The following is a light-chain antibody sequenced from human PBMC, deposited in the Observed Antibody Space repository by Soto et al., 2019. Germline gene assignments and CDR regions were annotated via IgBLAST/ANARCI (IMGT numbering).Light chain of an antibody. Sequence: QSALTQPASVSGSPGQSITISCTGTSSDVGGYNYVSWYQQHPGKAPKLIIYDVSNRPSGVSNRFSGSKSGNTASLTISGLQAEDETDYYCSSYTSSSTYVFGTGTKLTVL. CDR1: SSDVGGYNY. J-gene: IGLJ1*01. V-gene: IGLV2-14*01. CDR2: DVS. CDR3: SSYTSSSTYV.